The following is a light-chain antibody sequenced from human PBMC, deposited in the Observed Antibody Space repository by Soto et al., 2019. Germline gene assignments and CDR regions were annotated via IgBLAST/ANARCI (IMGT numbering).Light chain of an antibody. V-gene: IGLV2-14*01. Sequence: QSALTQPASVSGSPGQSITISCTGTSSDVGGYNYVSWYQQHPGKAPKLMIYEVTNRPSGVSNRFSGSKSGNTASLTISGXXAEXEXDYYCSSYTSSSTLVFGGGTKLTVL. CDR2: EVT. CDR3: SSYTSSSTLV. J-gene: IGLJ2*01. CDR1: SSDVGGYNY.